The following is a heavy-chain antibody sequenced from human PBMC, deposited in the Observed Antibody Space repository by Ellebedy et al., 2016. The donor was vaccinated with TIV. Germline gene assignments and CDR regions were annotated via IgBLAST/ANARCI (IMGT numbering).Heavy chain of an antibody. CDR1: GYTFTGYY. J-gene: IGHJ6*02. D-gene: IGHD3-10*01. CDR3: ARGASSGSYYYYGMDV. Sequence: ASVKVSXXASGYTFTGYYMHWVRQAPGQGLEWMGWINPNSGGTNYAQKFQGWVTMTRDTSISTAYMELSRLRSDDTAVYYCARGASSGSYYYYGMDVWGQGTTVTVSS. V-gene: IGHV1-2*04. CDR2: INPNSGGT.